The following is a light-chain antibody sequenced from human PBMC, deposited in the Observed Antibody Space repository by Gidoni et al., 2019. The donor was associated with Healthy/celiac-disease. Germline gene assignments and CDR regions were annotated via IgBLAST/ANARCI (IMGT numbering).Light chain of an antibody. CDR3: QTWGTGSWV. J-gene: IGLJ3*02. V-gene: IGLV4-69*01. CDR1: SGHSSYA. CDR2: LNSDGSH. Sequence: QLGLTQSPSASASLGASVKLTCTLSSGHSSYAIAWHQQQPEKGPRYLMKLNSDGSHSKGDGIPHRFSGSSSGAERYLTISSLQSEDEADYYCQTWGTGSWVFGGGTKLTVL.